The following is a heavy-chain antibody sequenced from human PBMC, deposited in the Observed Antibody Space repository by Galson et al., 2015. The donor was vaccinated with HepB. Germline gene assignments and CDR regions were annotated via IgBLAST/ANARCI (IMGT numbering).Heavy chain of an antibody. CDR3: ARDPSAIAAAGRGDY. V-gene: IGHV3-33*01. D-gene: IGHD6-13*01. CDR1: GLSFSTFG. J-gene: IGHJ4*02. CDR2: IWYDGSNE. Sequence: SLRLSCAASGLSFSTFGMHWVRQASGNGLEWVAHIWYDGSNEYYADSVKGRFTISRDNSKNTLYLQMNSLRGEDTAVYYCARDPSAIAAAGRGDYWGQGTLVIVSS.